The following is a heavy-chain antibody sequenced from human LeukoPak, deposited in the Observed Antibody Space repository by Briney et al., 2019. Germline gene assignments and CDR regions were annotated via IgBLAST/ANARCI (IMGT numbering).Heavy chain of an antibody. Sequence: GGSLRLSCAASGFTFSSYWMSWVRQAPGKGLEWVANINQDGSGKYYVDSVKGRFPISRDNAKNSLYLQMNSLRAEGTAVYYCARDSYDSSGYCDYWGQGTLVTVSS. D-gene: IGHD3-22*01. J-gene: IGHJ4*02. V-gene: IGHV3-7*01. CDR2: INQDGSGK. CDR3: ARDSYDSSGYCDY. CDR1: GFTFSSYW.